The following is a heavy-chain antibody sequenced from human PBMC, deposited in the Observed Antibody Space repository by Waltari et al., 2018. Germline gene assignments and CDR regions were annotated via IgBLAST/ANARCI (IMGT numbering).Heavy chain of an antibody. CDR1: GASISSDHW. Sequence: QVQLKESGPGLLRPSGTLSLTCGVSGASISSDHWWAWVRQSPGKGLEWIGELYHTGPTNYNPSRKSRLTMLVDKSANQCSLQLTSVTAADTGVYYCARVVFTADYYFDYWGQGTPVTVSS. CDR2: LYHTGPT. V-gene: IGHV4-4*02. CDR3: ARVVFTADYYFDY. J-gene: IGHJ4*02. D-gene: IGHD2-21*02.